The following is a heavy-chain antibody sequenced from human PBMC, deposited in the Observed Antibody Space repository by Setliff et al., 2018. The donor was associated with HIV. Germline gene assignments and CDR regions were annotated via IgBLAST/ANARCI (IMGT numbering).Heavy chain of an antibody. CDR1: GYTFTKYG. Sequence: ASVKVSCKASGYTFTKYGISWVRQAPGQGLEWMGWISAYNGNTYYAQKFQGGVTMTTETSTSTAYLELRSLRSDDTAVYYCARGYCTNAVCSDAFDIWGQGTMVTVSS. V-gene: IGHV1-18*01. D-gene: IGHD2-8*01. J-gene: IGHJ3*02. CDR2: ISAYNGNT. CDR3: ARGYCTNAVCSDAFDI.